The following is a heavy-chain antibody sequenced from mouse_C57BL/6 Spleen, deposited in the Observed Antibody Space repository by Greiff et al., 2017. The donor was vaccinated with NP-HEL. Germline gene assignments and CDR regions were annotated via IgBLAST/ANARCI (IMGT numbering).Heavy chain of an antibody. CDR3: TREEVFYSWFAY. CDR1: GYTFTDYE. J-gene: IGHJ3*01. Sequence: SGAELVRPGASVTLSCKASGYTFTDYEMHWVKQTPVHGLEWIGAIDPETGGTAYNQKFKGKAILTADKSSSTAYMELRSLTSEDSAVYYCTREEVFYSWFAYWGQGTLVTVSA. CDR2: IDPETGGT. V-gene: IGHV1-15*01. D-gene: IGHD2-1*01.